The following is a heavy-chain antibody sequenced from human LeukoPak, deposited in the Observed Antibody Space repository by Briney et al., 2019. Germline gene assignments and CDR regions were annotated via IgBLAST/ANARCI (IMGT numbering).Heavy chain of an antibody. J-gene: IGHJ4*02. CDR3: ATDLPLGVVAATPRTGY. Sequence: GASVKVSCKASGYTLTKLSMHWVRQAPGKGLEWMGGFDPEDGETIYAQNFQGRVTMTEDTSTDTAYMELSSLKSEDTAVYYCATDLPLGVVAATPRTGYWGQGTLVTVSS. D-gene: IGHD2-15*01. CDR2: FDPEDGET. CDR1: GYTLTKLS. V-gene: IGHV1-24*01.